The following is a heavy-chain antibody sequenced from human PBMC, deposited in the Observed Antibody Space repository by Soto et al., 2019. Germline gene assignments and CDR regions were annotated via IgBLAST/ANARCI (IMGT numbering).Heavy chain of an antibody. CDR1: GFTFTSSA. CDR2: IVVGSGNT. V-gene: IGHV1-58*01. Sequence: SVKVSCKASGFTFTSSAVQWVRQARGQRLEWIGWIVVGSGNTNYAQKFQERVTITRDMSTSTAYMELSSLRSEDTAVYYCAAEVHCSSTSCYLYYFDYWGQGTLVTVSS. D-gene: IGHD2-2*01. J-gene: IGHJ4*02. CDR3: AAEVHCSSTSCYLYYFDY.